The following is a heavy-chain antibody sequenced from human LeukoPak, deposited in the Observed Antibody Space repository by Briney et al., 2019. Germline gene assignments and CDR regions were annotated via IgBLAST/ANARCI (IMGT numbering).Heavy chain of an antibody. D-gene: IGHD3-16*02. J-gene: IGHJ4*02. Sequence: PGGSLRLSCAASGFTFSEDDMHWVRQAPGKGLEYVSNITDNGDRTYHADSVKGRFTISRDNSKDTLYLQMGSLRAEDTAVYYCVRDYRATHSFDYWGQGTLVTVSS. CDR1: GFTFSEDD. CDR2: ITDNGDRT. CDR3: VRDYRATHSFDY. V-gene: IGHV3-64*02.